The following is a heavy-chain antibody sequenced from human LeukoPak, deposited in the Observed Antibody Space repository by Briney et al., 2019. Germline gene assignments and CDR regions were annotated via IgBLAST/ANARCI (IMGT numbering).Heavy chain of an antibody. Sequence: GGSLRLSCAASGFTFSSYGMHWVRQAPGKGLEWVAVIWYDGSNKDYADSVKGRFTISRDNSKNTLYLQMNSLRAEDTAVYYCAKLPGSAYYYFDYWGQGTLVTVSS. CDR3: AKLPGSAYYYFDY. D-gene: IGHD3-3*01. CDR2: IWYDGSNK. CDR1: GFTFSSYG. J-gene: IGHJ4*02. V-gene: IGHV3-33*06.